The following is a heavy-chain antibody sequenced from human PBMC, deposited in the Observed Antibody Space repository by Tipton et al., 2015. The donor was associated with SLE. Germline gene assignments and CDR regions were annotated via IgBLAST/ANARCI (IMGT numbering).Heavy chain of an antibody. CDR2: IYYSGST. CDR1: GGSIRSGGFY. CDR3: ARDKGDTYGLRLDY. D-gene: IGHD5-18*01. Sequence: TLSLTCTVSGGSIRSGGFYWTWIRQHPGKGLEWIGYIYYSGSTFYNPSLKSRVTMSVDTSRNLFSLKLSSVTAADTAVYYCARDKGDTYGLRLDYWGQGTLVTVSS. V-gene: IGHV4-31*03. J-gene: IGHJ4*02.